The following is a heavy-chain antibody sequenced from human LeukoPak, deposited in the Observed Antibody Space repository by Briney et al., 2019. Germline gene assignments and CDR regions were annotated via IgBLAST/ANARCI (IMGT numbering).Heavy chain of an antibody. Sequence: PSETLSLTCTVSGGSISSYYWSWIRQPPGKGLEWIGYIYYSGSTNYNPSLKSRVTISVDTSKNQFSLKLSSVTAADTAVYYCAGHEARYSSSFPLDYWGQGTLVTVSS. CDR3: AGHEARYSSSFPLDY. V-gene: IGHV4-59*08. J-gene: IGHJ4*02. CDR1: GGSISSYY. D-gene: IGHD6-6*01. CDR2: IYYSGST.